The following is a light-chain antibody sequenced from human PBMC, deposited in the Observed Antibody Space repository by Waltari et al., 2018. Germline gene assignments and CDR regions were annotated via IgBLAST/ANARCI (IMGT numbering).Light chain of an antibody. Sequence: QSVLTQPPSASGTPGQSVTISCSGSASNIGGNLVNWYQQLPGKAPKLLIYRSDQRPSGVPDRFSGSKSGTSASLAISGLQSEDEADYYCASWDDSLNGHWVFGGGTKVTVL. J-gene: IGLJ3*02. V-gene: IGLV1-44*01. CDR2: RSD. CDR3: ASWDDSLNGHWV. CDR1: ASNIGGNL.